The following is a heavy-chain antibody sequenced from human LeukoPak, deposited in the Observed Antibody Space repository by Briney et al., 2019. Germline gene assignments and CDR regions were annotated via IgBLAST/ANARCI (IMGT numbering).Heavy chain of an antibody. V-gene: IGHV4-59*01. Sequence: PSETLSLTCTVSGGSISSYYWSWIRQPPGKGLEWIGYIYYSGSTNYNPSLKSRVTISVDTSKNQFSLKLSSVTAADTAVYYCAAEGYDILTGSYNWFDPWGQGTLVTVSS. CDR1: GGSISSYY. CDR2: IYYSGST. J-gene: IGHJ5*02. D-gene: IGHD3-9*01. CDR3: AAEGYDILTGSYNWFDP.